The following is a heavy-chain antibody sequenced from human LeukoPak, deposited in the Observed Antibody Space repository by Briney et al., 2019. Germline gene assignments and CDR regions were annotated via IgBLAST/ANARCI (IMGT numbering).Heavy chain of an antibody. D-gene: IGHD6-6*01. Sequence: GGSLRLSCAASGFTFSSYSMNWVRQAPGKGLEWVSSISSSSSYIYYADSVKGRFTISRDYAKNSLYLQMNSLRAEDTAVYYCASQYSSSSEVGYWGQGTLVTVSS. J-gene: IGHJ4*02. CDR2: ISSSSSYI. CDR1: GFTFSSYS. CDR3: ASQYSSSSEVGY. V-gene: IGHV3-21*01.